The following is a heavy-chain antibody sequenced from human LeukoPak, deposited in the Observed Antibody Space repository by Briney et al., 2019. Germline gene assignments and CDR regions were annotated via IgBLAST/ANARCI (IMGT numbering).Heavy chain of an antibody. CDR3: ARGARWAYYFDY. V-gene: IGHV3-11*01. CDR2: ISSSGSTI. D-gene: IGHD4-23*01. Sequence: GGSLRLSCAASGFTFSDSYMSWIRQAPGKGLEWDSYISSSGSTIYYADSVKGRFTISRDNAKNSLYLQVNGLRVEDTAVYYCARGARWAYYFDYWGQGSLVTVSS. J-gene: IGHJ4*02. CDR1: GFTFSDSY.